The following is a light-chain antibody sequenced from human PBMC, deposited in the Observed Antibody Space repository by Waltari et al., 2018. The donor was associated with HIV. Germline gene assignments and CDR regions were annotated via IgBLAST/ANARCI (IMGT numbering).Light chain of an antibody. CDR2: GAS. Sequence: EIVLTQSPGSLSLSPGERATLSCRASQSVSSTYFSWYHQRPGQAPRLLIYGASSRATGIPDRFIGSWSGTDFTLTISRLEPEDFAVYYCQQFGSSRFTFGPGTKVDIK. J-gene: IGKJ3*01. CDR1: QSVSSTY. CDR3: QQFGSSRFT. V-gene: IGKV3-20*01.